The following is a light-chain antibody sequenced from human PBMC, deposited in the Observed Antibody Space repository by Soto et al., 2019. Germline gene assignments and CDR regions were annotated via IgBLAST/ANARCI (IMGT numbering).Light chain of an antibody. CDR3: SSFAGTNDVV. Sequence: QSVLTQPPSASGFPGQSVTISCTGTSSDIGAYNYVSWYQQRPGKAPKLILYEVSKRPSGVPDRVFGSKSDTTASLTVSGLQADDEADYYCSSFAGTNDVVFGTGTKLTVL. V-gene: IGLV2-8*01. J-gene: IGLJ1*01. CDR2: EVS. CDR1: SSDIGAYNY.